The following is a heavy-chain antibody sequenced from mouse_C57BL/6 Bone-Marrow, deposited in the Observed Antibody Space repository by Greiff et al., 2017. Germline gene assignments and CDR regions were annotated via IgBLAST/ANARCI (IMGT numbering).Heavy chain of an antibody. CDR2: IRNKANGYTK. Sequence: EVMLVESGGGLVQPGGSLSLSCAASGFTFTDYYMSWVRQPPGKALEWLGFIRNKANGYTKEYSASVKGRFTISRDNSQSILYLQMNALRAEDSATYYCASLKLGRLWYFDVWGTGTTVTVSS. D-gene: IGHD4-1*01. CDR3: ASLKLGRLWYFDV. CDR1: GFTFTDYY. J-gene: IGHJ1*03. V-gene: IGHV7-3*01.